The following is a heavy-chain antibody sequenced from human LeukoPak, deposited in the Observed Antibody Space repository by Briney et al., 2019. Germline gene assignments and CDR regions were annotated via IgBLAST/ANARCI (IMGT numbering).Heavy chain of an antibody. D-gene: IGHD2-15*01. CDR3: ARAGGSYFDY. V-gene: IGHV4-34*01. J-gene: IGHJ4*02. CDR2: INHSGST. Sequence: SETLSLTCAVYGGPFSGYYWSWIRQPPGKGLEGIGEINHSGSTNYNPSLKSRVTISVDTSKSQFSMKLSSVTAADTAVYYCARAGGSYFDYWGQGTLVTVSS. CDR1: GGPFSGYY.